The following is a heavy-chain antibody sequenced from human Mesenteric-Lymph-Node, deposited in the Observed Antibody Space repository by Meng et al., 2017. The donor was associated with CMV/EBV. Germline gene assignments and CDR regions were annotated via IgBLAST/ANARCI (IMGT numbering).Heavy chain of an antibody. CDR3: TKDLGAAPAPTMNFYYGMEV. CDR2: ISWNSVST. D-gene: IGHD2-2*01. J-gene: IGHJ6*02. V-gene: IGHV3-9*01. Sequence: GGSLRLSCAASGFIFDDFAMHWVRQAPGKGLEWVSGISWNSVSTVYADSVKGRFTISRDNAKNSLYLQMNNLKTDDTALYYCTKDLGAAPAPTMNFYYGMEVWGQGTTVTVSS. CDR1: GFIFDDFA.